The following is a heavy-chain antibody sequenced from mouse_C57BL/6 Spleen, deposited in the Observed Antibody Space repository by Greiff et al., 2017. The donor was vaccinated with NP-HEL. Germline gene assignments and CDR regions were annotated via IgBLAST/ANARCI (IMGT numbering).Heavy chain of an antibody. CDR2: ISYDGSN. J-gene: IGHJ4*01. Sequence: EVKLQESGPGLVKPSQSLSLTCSVTGYSITSGYYWNWIRQFPGNKLEWMGYISYDGSNNYNPSLKNRISITRDTSKNQFFLKLNSVTTEDTATYYCARGYYDYANAMDYWGQGTSVTVSS. D-gene: IGHD2-4*01. CDR1: GYSITSGYY. CDR3: ARGYYDYANAMDY. V-gene: IGHV3-6*01.